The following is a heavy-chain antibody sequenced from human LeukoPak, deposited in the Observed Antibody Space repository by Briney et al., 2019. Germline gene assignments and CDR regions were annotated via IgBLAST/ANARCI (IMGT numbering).Heavy chain of an antibody. CDR1: GGSISSHY. D-gene: IGHD6-13*01. V-gene: IGHV4-59*11. J-gene: IGHJ6*03. CDR2: IYSSGST. CDR3: ARGKQPPLYYYYYMDV. Sequence: SETLSLTCTVSGGSISSHYWSWIRQPPGKGLEWIGYIYSSGSTNYNPSLKSRVIISVDTSKNQFSLKLSSVTAADTAVYYCARGKQPPLYYYYYMDVWGKGTTVTVSS.